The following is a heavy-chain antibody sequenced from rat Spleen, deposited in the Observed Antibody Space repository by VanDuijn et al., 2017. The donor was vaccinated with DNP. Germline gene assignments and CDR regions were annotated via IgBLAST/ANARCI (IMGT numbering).Heavy chain of an antibody. J-gene: IGHJ1*01. CDR3: ARGSSSIYWYFDF. CDR1: GFTFSYYG. V-gene: IGHV5S13*01. CDR2: ISATGGST. Sequence: EVQLVESGGGLVQPGRSLKLSCAASGFTFSYYGMAWVRQAPKKGLEWVASISATGGSTSYRDSVKGRFTIFRDDAKSSLYLQMNSLKSEDTATYYCARGSSSIYWYFDFWGPGTMVTVSS. D-gene: IGHD1-2*01.